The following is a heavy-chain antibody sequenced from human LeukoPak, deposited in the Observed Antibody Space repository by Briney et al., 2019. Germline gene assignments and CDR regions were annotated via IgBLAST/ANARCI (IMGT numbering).Heavy chain of an antibody. CDR2: IYPRDGST. Sequence: RASVKVSCKASGYTFTSNYIHWVRQAPGQGLEWMGMIYPRDGSTSYAQKFQGRVTVTRDTSTSTVRMELSGLRSEDTAVYYCARDQEGFDYWGQGTLVTVSS. CDR1: GYTFTSNY. V-gene: IGHV1-46*01. J-gene: IGHJ4*02. CDR3: ARDQEGFDY.